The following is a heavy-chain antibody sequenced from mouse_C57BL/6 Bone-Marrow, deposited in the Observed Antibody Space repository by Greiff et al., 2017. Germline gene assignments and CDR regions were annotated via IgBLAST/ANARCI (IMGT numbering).Heavy chain of an antibody. Sequence: QVQLKQSGPELVKPGASVKISCKASGYAFSSSWMNWVKQRPGKGLEWIGRIYPGDGDTNYNGKFKGKATLTADKSSSTAYMQLSSLTSEDSAVYFFARRAIYYYGSSYVAMDYWGQGTSVTVSS. CDR2: IYPGDGDT. CDR1: GYAFSSSW. D-gene: IGHD1-1*01. J-gene: IGHJ4*01. CDR3: ARRAIYYYGSSYVAMDY. V-gene: IGHV1-82*01.